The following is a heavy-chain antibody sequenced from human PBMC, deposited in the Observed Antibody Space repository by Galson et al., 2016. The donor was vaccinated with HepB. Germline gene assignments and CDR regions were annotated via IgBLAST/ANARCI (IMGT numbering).Heavy chain of an antibody. J-gene: IGHJ4*02. D-gene: IGHD4-23*01. CDR1: GFTFSSYV. CDR2: ITGSGGNT. V-gene: IGHV3-23*01. Sequence: SLRLSCAASGFTFSSYVMSWVRQAPGKGLEWVSAITGSGGNTYYADSVNGRFTISRDNSKNTLSLQMNSLRAEDTAVYYCVKTLYGGNSDWDQGTLVTVSS. CDR3: VKTLYGGNSD.